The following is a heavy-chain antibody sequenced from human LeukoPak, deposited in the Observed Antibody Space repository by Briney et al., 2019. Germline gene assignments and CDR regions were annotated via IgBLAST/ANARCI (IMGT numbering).Heavy chain of an antibody. CDR3: AKDRGLVTRGYYGMDV. V-gene: IGHV3-9*01. D-gene: IGHD2-21*02. CDR2: ISWNSGSI. CDR1: GFTFDDYA. J-gene: IGHJ6*02. Sequence: PGRSLRLSCAASGFTFDDYAMHRVRQAPGKGLEWVSGISWNSGSIGYADSVKGRFTISRDNAKNSLYLQMNSLRAEDTALYYCAKDRGLVTRGYYGMDVWGQGTTVTVSS.